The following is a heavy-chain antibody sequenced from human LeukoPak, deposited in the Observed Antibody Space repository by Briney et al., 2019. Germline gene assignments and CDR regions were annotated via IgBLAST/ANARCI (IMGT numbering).Heavy chain of an antibody. CDR3: ARVRSEQWLVKDYGMDV. Sequence: PGGSLRLSCAASGFTFSSYEMNWVRQAPGKELEWVSYISSSGSTIYYADSVKGRFTISRDNAKNSLYLQMNSLRAEDTAVYYCARVRSEQWLVKDYGMDVWGQGTTVTVSS. CDR1: GFTFSSYE. D-gene: IGHD6-19*01. J-gene: IGHJ6*02. CDR2: ISSSGSTI. V-gene: IGHV3-48*03.